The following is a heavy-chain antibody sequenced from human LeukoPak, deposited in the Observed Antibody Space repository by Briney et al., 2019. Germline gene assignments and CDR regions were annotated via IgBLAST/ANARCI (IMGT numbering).Heavy chain of an antibody. CDR1: GFTFDDYA. CDR3: AKARGYSYGAFDY. Sequence: PGRSLRLSCAASGFTFDDYAMHWVRQAPGKGLEWVSGISWNSGSIGYADSVKGRFTISRDNAKNSLYLQMNGLRAEDTALYYCAKARGYSYGAFDYWGQGTLVTVSS. V-gene: IGHV3-9*01. CDR2: ISWNSGSI. J-gene: IGHJ4*02. D-gene: IGHD5-18*01.